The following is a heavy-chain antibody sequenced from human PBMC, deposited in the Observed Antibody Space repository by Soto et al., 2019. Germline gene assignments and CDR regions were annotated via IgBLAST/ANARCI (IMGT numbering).Heavy chain of an antibody. J-gene: IGHJ4*02. V-gene: IGHV4-59*11. CDR2: VYHSGIT. CDR1: GDCMTSHY. D-gene: IGHD3-10*01. CDR3: ATRPPGAPYRAVFDY. Sequence: PSGSPALTCTVSGDCMTSHYGTWIRQSPGKGPEWIGYVYHSGITNYNPSLESRVTMSLDTSKNQFSLKLRAVSTADTAVYYCATRPPGAPYRAVFDYSTQRPLVTVSS.